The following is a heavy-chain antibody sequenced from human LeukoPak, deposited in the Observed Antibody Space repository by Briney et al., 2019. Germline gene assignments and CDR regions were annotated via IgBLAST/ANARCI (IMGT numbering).Heavy chain of an antibody. Sequence: GGSLRLSCAASGFTFSNYAMSWVRQAPGKGLEWVSGITNSGGGTFYADSVKGRFTISRDNSKNTLYLQMNNLRAEDTAIYYCAKKGAVTATGYFDYWGQGTLVTVSS. V-gene: IGHV3-23*01. CDR1: GFTFSNYA. CDR2: ITNSGGGT. D-gene: IGHD2-21*02. J-gene: IGHJ4*02. CDR3: AKKGAVTATGYFDY.